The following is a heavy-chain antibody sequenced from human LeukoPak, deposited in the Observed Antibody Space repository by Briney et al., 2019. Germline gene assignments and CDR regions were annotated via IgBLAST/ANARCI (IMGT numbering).Heavy chain of an antibody. CDR2: IRYDGSNK. CDR1: GFTFSSYG. V-gene: IGHV3-30*02. CDR3: ARDEALFSTDGPAYYFDY. D-gene: IGHD2/OR15-2a*01. J-gene: IGHJ4*02. Sequence: GGSLRLSCAASGFTFSSYGMHWVRQAPGKGLEWVAFIRYDGSNKYYADSVKGRFTISRDNSKNTLYLRMNSLRAEDTAVYYCARDEALFSTDGPAYYFDYWGQGTLVTVSS.